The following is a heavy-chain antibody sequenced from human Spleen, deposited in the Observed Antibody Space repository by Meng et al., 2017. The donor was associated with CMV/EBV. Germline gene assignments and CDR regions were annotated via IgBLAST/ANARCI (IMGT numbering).Heavy chain of an antibody. CDR2: INPNSGGT. V-gene: IGHV1-2*02. J-gene: IGHJ6*02. D-gene: IGHD4-23*01. CDR3: AREGGYSTLGYYGMDV. Sequence: ASVKVSCKASRYTFTTHAVHWVRQAPGQGLEWMGWINPNSGGTNYVQKFQGRVTMTTDTSVSTAYMELGRLRSDDTAVFYCAREGGYSTLGYYGMDVWGQGTTVTVSS. CDR1: RYTFTTHA.